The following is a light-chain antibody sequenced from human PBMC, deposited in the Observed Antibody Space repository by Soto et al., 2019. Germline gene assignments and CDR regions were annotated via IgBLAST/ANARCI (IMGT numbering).Light chain of an antibody. V-gene: IGKV3-15*01. CDR2: AAS. CDR1: QSVSIN. CDR3: QQYNNWPPGT. Sequence: EIVMTQSPATLSVSPGEGATLSCTASQSVSINLAWYQQKPGQAPRLLIFAASTRASGIPARFSGSGSGTQLTPTISSLQSEDFAVYYCQQYNNWPPGTFGQGTKGDIK. J-gene: IGKJ1*01.